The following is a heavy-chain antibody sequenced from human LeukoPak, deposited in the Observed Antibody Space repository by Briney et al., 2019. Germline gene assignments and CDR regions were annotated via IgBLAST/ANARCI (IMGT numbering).Heavy chain of an antibody. CDR1: GGSISGYY. V-gene: IGHV4-59*01. Sequence: PSETLSLTCTVSGGSISGYYWSWIRQPPGKGLEWIGYIYYSGSTNYNPSLKRRFTISLDTSKTQFSLKLSSVTAADTAVYYCARVLTYGSRTYYFDYWGQGTLVTVSS. CDR2: IYYSGST. J-gene: IGHJ4*02. CDR3: ARVLTYGSRTYYFDY. D-gene: IGHD3-10*01.